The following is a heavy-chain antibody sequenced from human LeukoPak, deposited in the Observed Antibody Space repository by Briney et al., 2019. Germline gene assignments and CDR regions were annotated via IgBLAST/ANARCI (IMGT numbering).Heavy chain of an antibody. CDR3: ARSPHILTGENFDY. V-gene: IGHV1-46*01. D-gene: IGHD3-9*01. CDR1: GYTFTGYY. J-gene: IGHJ4*02. Sequence: ASVKVSCKASGYTFTGYYMHWVRQAPGQGLEWMGIINPSGGSTSYAQKFQGRVTMTRDTSITTAYMELSRLRFDDTALYYCARSPHILTGENFDYWGQGTLVTVSS. CDR2: INPSGGST.